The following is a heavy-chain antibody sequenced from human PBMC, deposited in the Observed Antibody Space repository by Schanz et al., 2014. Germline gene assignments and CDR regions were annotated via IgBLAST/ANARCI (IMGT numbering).Heavy chain of an antibody. CDR2: IRSSSTPI. CDR3: AKDAPYPFDL. V-gene: IGHV3-48*01. J-gene: IGHJ2*01. CDR1: GFTFSDYS. Sequence: EVHLLESGGGWVQPGGSLRLSCAASGFTFSDYSMNWVRQAPGKGPEWVSYIRSSSTPIYYADSVKGRFTISRDNSKNTLYLQMNSLRAEDTAIYYCAKDAPYPFDLWGRGTLITVSS.